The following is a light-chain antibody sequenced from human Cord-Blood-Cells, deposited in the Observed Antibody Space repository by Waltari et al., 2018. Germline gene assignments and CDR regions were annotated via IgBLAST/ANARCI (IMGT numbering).Light chain of an antibody. J-gene: IGLJ3*02. CDR2: LNSDGSH. CDR3: QTWGTGIHWV. V-gene: IGLV4-69*01. CDR1: SGHSSYA. Sequence: QLVLTQSPSASASLGASVKLTCTLSSGHSSYAIAWHQQQQEKGPRYLMKLNSDGSHSKGDGIPDRFSGSSSGAGRYLTISSLQSEDEADYYCQTWGTGIHWVFGGGTKLTVL.